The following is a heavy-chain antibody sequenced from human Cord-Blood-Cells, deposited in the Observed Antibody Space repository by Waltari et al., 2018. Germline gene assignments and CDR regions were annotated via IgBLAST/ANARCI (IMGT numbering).Heavy chain of an antibody. CDR3: ARDRVGELGHYYGMDV. Sequence: QVQLQQWGAGLLKPSETLSLTCAVYGGSFSGYYWSWIRQPPGKGLEWIGEINHSGSTNYNPSLKSRVTISVDTSKNQFSLKLSSVTAADTAVYYCARDRVGELGHYYGMDVWGQGTTVTVSS. CDR2: INHSGST. V-gene: IGHV4-34*01. D-gene: IGHD3-10*01. CDR1: GGSFSGYY. J-gene: IGHJ6*02.